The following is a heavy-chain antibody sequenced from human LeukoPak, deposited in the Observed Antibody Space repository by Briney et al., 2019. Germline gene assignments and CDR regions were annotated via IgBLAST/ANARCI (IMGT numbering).Heavy chain of an antibody. J-gene: IGHJ4*02. CDR3: ARDFRVPYYYDSSGRCAAY. V-gene: IGHV1-18*01. CDR1: GYTFTSYG. Sequence: GASVKVSCKASGYTFTSYGISWVRQAPGQGLEWMGWISAYNGNTNYAQELQGRVTMTTDTSTSTAYMELRSLRSDDTAVYYCARDFRVPYYYDSSGRCAAYWGQGTLVTVSS. CDR2: ISAYNGNT. D-gene: IGHD3-22*01.